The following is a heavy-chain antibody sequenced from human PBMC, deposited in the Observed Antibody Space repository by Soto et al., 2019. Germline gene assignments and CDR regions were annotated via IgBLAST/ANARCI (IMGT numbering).Heavy chain of an antibody. D-gene: IGHD2-15*01. V-gene: IGHV3-23*01. J-gene: IGHJ5*02. CDR3: AEWARYCSGADCRA. CDR2: TSGSGTIT. CDR1: GFPFSSRA. Sequence: EVQLLESGGGLVQPGGSLRLSCAASGFPFSSRAMSWVRQAPGKGLEWVSATSGSGTITYYADSVKGRFTLARDTSKNTLYLQMNSLRADDTAVYYCAEWARYCSGADCRAWGQGTLVTVSS.